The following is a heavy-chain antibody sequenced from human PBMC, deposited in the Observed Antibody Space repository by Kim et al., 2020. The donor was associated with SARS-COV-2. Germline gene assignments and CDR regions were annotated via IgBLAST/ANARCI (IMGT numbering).Heavy chain of an antibody. CDR1: GGSISSSSYY. Sequence: SETLSLTCTVSGGSISSSSYYWGWIRQPPGKGLEWIGSIYYSGSTYYNPSLKSRVTISVDTSKNQFSLKLSSVTAADTAVYYCARRPNYDYDSSGYSVPGYYFDHWGQGTLVTVSS. CDR2: IYYSGST. D-gene: IGHD3-22*01. CDR3: ARRPNYDYDSSGYSVPGYYFDH. J-gene: IGHJ4*02. V-gene: IGHV4-39*01.